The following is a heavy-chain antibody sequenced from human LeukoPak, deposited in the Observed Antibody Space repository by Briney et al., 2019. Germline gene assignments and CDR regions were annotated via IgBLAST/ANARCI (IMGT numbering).Heavy chain of an antibody. CDR3: AKGLLRAAMPQSNYFDY. Sequence: PGGSLRLSCAASGFTFSSYAMSWVRQAPRKGLEWVSAISGSGGSTYYADSVKGRFTISRDNSKNTLYLQMNSLGAEDTAVYYCAKGLLRAAMPQSNYFDYWGQGTLVTVSS. CDR1: GFTFSSYA. CDR2: ISGSGGST. J-gene: IGHJ4*02. V-gene: IGHV3-23*01. D-gene: IGHD2-2*01.